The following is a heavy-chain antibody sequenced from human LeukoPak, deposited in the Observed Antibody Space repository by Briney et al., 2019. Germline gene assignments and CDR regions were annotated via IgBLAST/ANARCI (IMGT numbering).Heavy chain of an antibody. CDR2: ISGSGGST. J-gene: IGHJ4*02. Sequence: GGSLRLSCAASGFTFSSYAMSWVRQAPGKGLEWVSAISGSGGSTYYADSVKGRFTISRDNSKNTLYLQMNSLRAEDTAVYYCAKASRHIVLMVYAIPSSDHWGQGTLVTVSS. CDR3: AKASRHIVLMVYAIPSSDH. D-gene: IGHD2-8*01. V-gene: IGHV3-23*01. CDR1: GFTFSSYA.